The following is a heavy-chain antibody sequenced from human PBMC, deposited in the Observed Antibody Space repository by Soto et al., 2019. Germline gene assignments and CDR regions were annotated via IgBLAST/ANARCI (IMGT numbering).Heavy chain of an antibody. J-gene: IGHJ4*02. CDR1: GFSFRSYA. CDR2: ISAGGDGT. CDR3: ADVGRYPDY. D-gene: IGHD1-26*01. Sequence: EVQLLESGGDLVQPGGSLRLSCAASGFSFRSYAMGWVRQAPGKGLNWVSSISAGGDGTYYADSVKGRFTISRDNSKNTVYLQMTSLRADDTAVYYCADVGRYPDYWGPGTLVTVSS. V-gene: IGHV3-23*01.